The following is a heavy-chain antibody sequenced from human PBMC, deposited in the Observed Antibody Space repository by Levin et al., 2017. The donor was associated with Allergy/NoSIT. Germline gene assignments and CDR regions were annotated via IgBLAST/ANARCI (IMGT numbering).Heavy chain of an antibody. Sequence: GGSLRLSCAASGFTFSSYAMHWVRQAPGKGLEWVAVISYDGSNKYYADSVKGRFTISRDNSKNTLYLQMNSLRAEDTAVYYCARRGNPTPEYYYYYYGMDVWGQGTTVTVSS. CDR2: ISYDGSNK. V-gene: IGHV3-30*04. CDR1: GFTFSSYA. J-gene: IGHJ6*02. CDR3: ARRGNPTPEYYYYYYGMDV. D-gene: IGHD4-23*01.